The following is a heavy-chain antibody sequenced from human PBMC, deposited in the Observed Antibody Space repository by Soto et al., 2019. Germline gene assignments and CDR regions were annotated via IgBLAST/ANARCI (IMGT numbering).Heavy chain of an antibody. CDR3: ARVRIVVVPAAIRGWFDP. J-gene: IGHJ5*02. CDR2: ISYDGSNK. Sequence: QVQLVESGGGVVQPGRSLRLSCAASGFTFSSYGMHWVRQAPGKGLEWVAVISYDGSNKYYADSVKGRFTISRDNSKNTLYLQMNSLRAEDTAVYYCARVRIVVVPAAIRGWFDPWGQGTLVTVSS. V-gene: IGHV3-30*03. D-gene: IGHD2-2*02. CDR1: GFTFSSYG.